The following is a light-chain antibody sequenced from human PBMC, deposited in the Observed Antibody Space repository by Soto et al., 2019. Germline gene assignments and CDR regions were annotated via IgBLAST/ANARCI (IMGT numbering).Light chain of an antibody. CDR3: QQYNDWPPTT. J-gene: IGKJ5*01. CDR2: GAS. V-gene: IGKV3D-15*01. CDR1: QNIFSN. Sequence: EIVLTQSPDTVSVSPGERVTLSCRASQNIFSNYLAWYQQKPGQAPRLLIYGASTGATGIADRFSGGGSGTDFTLTISSLQSEDFAVYYCQQYNDWPPTTFGQGTRLAI.